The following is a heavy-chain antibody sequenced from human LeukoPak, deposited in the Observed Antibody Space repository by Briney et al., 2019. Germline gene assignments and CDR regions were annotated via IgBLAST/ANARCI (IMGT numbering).Heavy chain of an antibody. Sequence: GGSLRLSCAASGFTFSSYSMNWVRQAPGKGLEWVSSISSSSSYIYYADSVKGRFTISRDNAKNSLYLQMNSLRAEDTAVYYCARVRWAATTRDAFDIWGQGRMVTVSS. J-gene: IGHJ3*02. V-gene: IGHV3-21*01. CDR3: ARVRWAATTRDAFDI. D-gene: IGHD4-23*01. CDR2: ISSSSSYI. CDR1: GFTFSSYS.